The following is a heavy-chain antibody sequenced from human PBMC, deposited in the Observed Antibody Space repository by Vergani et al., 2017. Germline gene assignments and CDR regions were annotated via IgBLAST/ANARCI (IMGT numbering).Heavy chain of an antibody. CDR2: IYYSGST. Sequence: QLQLQESGPGLVKPSETLSLTCTVSGGSISSSSYYWGWIRQPPGKGLEWIGSIYYSGSTYYNPSLKSRVTISVDTSKNQFSLKLSSVTAADTAVYYCAIDILTGTGIDYWGQGTLVTVSS. CDR1: GGSISSSSYY. V-gene: IGHV4-39*07. D-gene: IGHD3-9*01. J-gene: IGHJ4*02. CDR3: AIDILTGTGIDY.